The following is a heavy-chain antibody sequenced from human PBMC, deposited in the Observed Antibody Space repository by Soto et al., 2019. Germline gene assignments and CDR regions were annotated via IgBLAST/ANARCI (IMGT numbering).Heavy chain of an antibody. V-gene: IGHV1-24*01. CDR3: ATRKDYYDSSGYSW. J-gene: IGHJ4*02. CDR2: FDPEDGET. Sequence: ASGKVCCKVSGYTLTELSMHWVRQAPGKGLEWMGGFDPEDGETIYAQKFQGRVTMTEDTSTDTAYMELSSLRSEDTAVYYCATRKDYYDSSGYSWWGQGTLVTVSP. CDR1: GYTLTELS. D-gene: IGHD3-22*01.